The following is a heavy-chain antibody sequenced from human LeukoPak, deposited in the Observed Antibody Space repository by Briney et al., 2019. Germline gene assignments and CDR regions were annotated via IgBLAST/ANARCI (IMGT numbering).Heavy chain of an antibody. CDR3: AGDLREYSGHDQRTDWFDP. CDR2: IYTSGST. Sequence: SETLSLTCTVSGGSISSYYWSWIRQPAGKGLEWIGRIYTSGSTNYNPSLKSRVTMSVDTSKNQFSLKLSSVTAADTAVYYCAGDLREYSGHDQRTDWFDPWGQGTLVTVSS. V-gene: IGHV4-4*07. CDR1: GGSISSYY. D-gene: IGHD5-12*01. J-gene: IGHJ5*02.